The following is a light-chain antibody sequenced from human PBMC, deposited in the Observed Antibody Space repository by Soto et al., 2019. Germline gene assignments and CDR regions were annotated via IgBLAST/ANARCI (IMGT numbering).Light chain of an antibody. CDR3: QQDGSSPIT. V-gene: IGKV3-20*01. Sequence: EIVMTQPPPTLPVSPEAEATLSCWASQSVYSNLGWYQQKTGQAPRLLIYGASRRANGIPDRFGGSGYGTDFTLTISRLEPEDFAVYYCQQDGSSPITFGQGTRWRL. CDR1: QSVYSN. CDR2: GAS. J-gene: IGKJ5*01.